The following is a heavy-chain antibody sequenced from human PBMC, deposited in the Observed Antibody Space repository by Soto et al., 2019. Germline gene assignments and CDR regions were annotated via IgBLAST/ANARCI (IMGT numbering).Heavy chain of an antibody. J-gene: IGHJ4*02. CDR3: ARNERLYYGSGSYYPDY. CDR1: GYTFTSYY. D-gene: IGHD3-10*01. V-gene: IGHV1-46*01. CDR2: INPSGGST. Sequence: ASVKVYCKASGYTFTSYYMHWVRQTPGQVLEWMGIINPSGGSTSYAQKFQGRVTMTRDTSTSTVYMELSSLRSEDTAVYYCARNERLYYGSGSYYPDYWGQGTLVTVSS.